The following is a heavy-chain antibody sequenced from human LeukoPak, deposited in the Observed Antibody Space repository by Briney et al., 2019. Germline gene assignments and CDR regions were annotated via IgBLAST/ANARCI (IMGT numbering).Heavy chain of an antibody. CDR2: IIPMFGST. D-gene: IGHD1-26*01. CDR1: GDIFNIYS. CDR3: ARVGRSRGALPNFYYYMDV. Sequence: GASVTVSYTPSGDIFNIYSVSWVRQAPGQGMEWMGGIIPMFGSTNYAQKFEGRVTITTDQSTTTVYMELTSLTSEDTAVYYCARVGRSRGALPNFYYYMDVWGKGTTVSVSS. J-gene: IGHJ6*03. V-gene: IGHV1-69*05.